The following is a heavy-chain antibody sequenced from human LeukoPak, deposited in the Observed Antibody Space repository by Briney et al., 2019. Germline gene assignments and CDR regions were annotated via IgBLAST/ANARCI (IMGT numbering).Heavy chain of an antibody. D-gene: IGHD1-26*01. V-gene: IGHV3-7*01. CDR2: INQDGSEK. J-gene: IGHJ4*02. CDR3: ARDQVGPED. CDR1: GFTLSGFW. Sequence: GGSLRLSCAASGFTLSGFWMSWVRQAPGKGLEWVANINQDGSEKYYVDSVKGRFTISRDNAKSSLYLQMNSLRAEDTAVYYCARDQVGPEDWGQGTLVTVSS.